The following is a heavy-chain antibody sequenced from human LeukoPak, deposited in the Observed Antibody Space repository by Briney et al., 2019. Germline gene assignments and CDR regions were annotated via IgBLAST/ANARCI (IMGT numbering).Heavy chain of an antibody. CDR2: IYYSGST. V-gene: IGHV4-59*01. D-gene: IGHD1-26*01. J-gene: IGHJ5*02. Sequence: SETLSLTCTVSGASISSYYWNWIRQPPGKGLEWIGYIYYSGSTDYNPSLKSRVTISLDTSKNQFSLTLTSVTAADTAVYYCARDQGSWWFDPWGQGTLVTVSS. CDR1: GASISSYY. CDR3: ARDQGSWWFDP.